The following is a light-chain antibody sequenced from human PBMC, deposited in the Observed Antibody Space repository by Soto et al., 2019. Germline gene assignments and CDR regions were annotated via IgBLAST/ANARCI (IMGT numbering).Light chain of an antibody. CDR1: ISDIGGYNF. V-gene: IGLV2-14*01. CDR3: SSYTITHIPVI. J-gene: IGLJ7*01. CDR2: DVN. Sequence: QSVLTQPASVSGSPGQSITISCTGTISDIGGYNFISWYQHHPGKAPKLVIYDVNNRPSGISYRFSGSKSGNTASLTITGLQAEDEASYYCSSYTITHIPVIFGGGTQLTVL.